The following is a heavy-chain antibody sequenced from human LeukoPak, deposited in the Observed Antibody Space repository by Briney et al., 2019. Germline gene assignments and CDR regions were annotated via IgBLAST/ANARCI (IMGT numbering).Heavy chain of an antibody. CDR2: IYYSGST. V-gene: IGHV4-39*01. J-gene: IGHJ4*02. D-gene: IGHD3-10*01. CDR3: ARRRDGYYYGSGSPKQYYFDY. Sequence: SETLSLTCTVSGGSISSSSYYWGWIRQPPGKGLEWIGSIYYSGSTYYNPSLKSRVTISVDTSKNQFSPKLSSVTAADTAVYYCARRRDGYYYGSGSPKQYYFDYWGQGTLVTVSS. CDR1: GGSISSSSYY.